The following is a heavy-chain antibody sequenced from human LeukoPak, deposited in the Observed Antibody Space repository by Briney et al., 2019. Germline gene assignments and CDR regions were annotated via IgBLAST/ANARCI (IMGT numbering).Heavy chain of an antibody. CDR2: ISGSGGST. CDR1: GFTFSSYA. D-gene: IGHD3-9*01. CDR3: AKGPYYDILTGYYSDY. V-gene: IGHV3-23*01. J-gene: IGHJ4*02. Sequence: PGGSLRLSCAASGFTFSSYAMSWVRQAPGKGLEWVSAISGSGGSTYYADSVKGQFTISRDNSKNTLYLQMNSLRAEDTAVYYCAKGPYYDILTGYYSDYWGQGTLVTVSS.